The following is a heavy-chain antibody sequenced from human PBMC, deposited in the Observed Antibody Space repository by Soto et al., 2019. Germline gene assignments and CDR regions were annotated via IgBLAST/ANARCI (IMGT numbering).Heavy chain of an antibody. CDR1: GGSISSGGYS. D-gene: IGHD3-22*01. Sequence: QLQLQESGSGLVKPSQTLSLTCAVSGGSISSGGYSWSWIRQPPGKGLEWIGYIYHSGSTYYNPSRKSQVPLSVDRSKNQFALKLSSVTAADTAVYYCARTTYYYDSSGYQTIGRGYFDYWGQGTLVTVSS. J-gene: IGHJ4*02. V-gene: IGHV4-30-2*01. CDR2: IYHSGST. CDR3: ARTTYYYDSSGYQTIGRGYFDY.